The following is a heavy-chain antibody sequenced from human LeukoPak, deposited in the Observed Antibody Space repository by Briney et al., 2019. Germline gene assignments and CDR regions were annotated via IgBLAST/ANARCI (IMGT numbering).Heavy chain of an antibody. V-gene: IGHV4-59*01. CDR3: ARDTTLDEGSSRYGFDY. Sequence: SETLSLTCSVSGGSFSRYSWNWIRQPPGKRLERIGYVYNGGTNYNPSLKSRVTMSVDTSKKRFSLTLTSVNAADTAVYYCARDTTLDEGSSRYGFDYWGQGTLVTVSS. CDR1: GGSFSRYS. J-gene: IGHJ4*02. D-gene: IGHD6-13*01. CDR2: VYNGGT.